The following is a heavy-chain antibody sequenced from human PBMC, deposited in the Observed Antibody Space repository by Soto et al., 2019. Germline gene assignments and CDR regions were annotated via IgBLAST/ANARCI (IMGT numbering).Heavy chain of an antibody. CDR2: ISGGGGTT. CDR3: AKDQAAGGTISRYFQD. CDR1: GFTFSSYG. Sequence: EVQLLESGGGLVQPEGSLRLSCEASGFTFSSYGMSWVRQAPGKGLEWVSGISGGGGTTYYADSVKGRFTISRDNSKNTLYQQVNSLRAEDTAVYYCAKDQAAGGTISRYFQDWGQGTLVTVSS. V-gene: IGHV3-23*01. J-gene: IGHJ1*01. D-gene: IGHD6-13*01.